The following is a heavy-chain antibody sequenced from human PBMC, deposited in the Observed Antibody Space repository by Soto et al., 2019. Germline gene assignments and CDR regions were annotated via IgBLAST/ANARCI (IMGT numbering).Heavy chain of an antibody. V-gene: IGHV1-69*12. CDR3: ARGNHRWLQLWYFDL. J-gene: IGHJ2*01. D-gene: IGHD5-12*01. CDR1: GGTFSNYP. Sequence: QVQLVQSGAEVKNPGSSVKVSCKASGGTFSNYPISWVRQAPGQGLEWMGGIIPIFGTVNYAQKFQGRVTITADESTSTAYMELRSLRSEDTAVYYCARGNHRWLQLWYFDLWGRGTLVTVSS. CDR2: IIPIFGTV.